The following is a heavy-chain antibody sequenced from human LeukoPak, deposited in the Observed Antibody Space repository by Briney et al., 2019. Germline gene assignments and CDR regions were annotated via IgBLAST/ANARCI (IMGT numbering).Heavy chain of an antibody. D-gene: IGHD2-2*02. V-gene: IGHV1-24*01. Sequence: ASVKVSCKVSGYTLTELSMHWVRQAPGKGLEWMGGFDPEDGETIYAQKSQGRVTMTEDTSTDTAYMELSSLRSEDTAVYYCAGGGCSSTSCYTGMDVWGKGTTVTVSS. CDR2: FDPEDGET. CDR1: GYTLTELS. J-gene: IGHJ6*04. CDR3: AGGGCSSTSCYTGMDV.